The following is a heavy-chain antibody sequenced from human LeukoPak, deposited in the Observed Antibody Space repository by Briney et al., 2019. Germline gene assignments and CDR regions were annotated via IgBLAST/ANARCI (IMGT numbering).Heavy chain of an antibody. V-gene: IGHV4-61*08. CDR1: GGSIGSGDYY. CDR2: FSYSGST. CDR3: ARDAVVAGPLDS. D-gene: IGHD6-19*01. J-gene: IGHJ5*01. Sequence: SETLSLTCTVSGGSIGSGDYYWSWIRQPPGKGLEWIGYFSYSGSTNYSPSLKSRVTIAVDTSKNQFSLKLSSVTTADTAVYYCARDAVVAGPLDSWGQGILVTVSS.